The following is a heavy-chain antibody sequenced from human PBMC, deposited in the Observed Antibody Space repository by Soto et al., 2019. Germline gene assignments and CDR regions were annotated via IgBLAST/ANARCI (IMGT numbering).Heavy chain of an antibody. J-gene: IGHJ4*02. CDR2: IYYSGST. V-gene: IGHV4-59*01. CDR3: ARDRSGWYPNFDY. Sequence: QVQLQESGPGLVKPSETLSLTCTVSGGSISSYYWSWIRQPPGKGLEWIGYIYYSGSTNYNPSLKSRVTISVDTSKNQFSRKLSSVTAADTAGYYCARDRSGWYPNFDYWGQGTLVTVSS. D-gene: IGHD6-19*01. CDR1: GGSISSYY.